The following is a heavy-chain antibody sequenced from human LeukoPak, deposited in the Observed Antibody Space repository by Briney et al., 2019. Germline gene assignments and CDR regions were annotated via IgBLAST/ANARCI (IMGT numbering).Heavy chain of an antibody. J-gene: IGHJ3*02. CDR3: ARDHRCGGSCSDAFDI. Sequence: GGSLRLSCAASGFTFSSYSMNWVLQAPGKGLEWVSYISSSSSTIYYADSVKGRFTISRDNAKNSLYLQMNSLRAEDTAVYYCARDHRCGGSCSDAFDIWGQGTMVTVSS. D-gene: IGHD2-15*01. V-gene: IGHV3-48*04. CDR2: ISSSSSTI. CDR1: GFTFSSYS.